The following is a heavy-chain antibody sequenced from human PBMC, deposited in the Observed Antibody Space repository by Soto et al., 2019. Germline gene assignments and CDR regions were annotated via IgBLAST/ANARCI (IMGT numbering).Heavy chain of an antibody. V-gene: IGHV1-18*04. CDR3: AREVHDSSGWYFHKWFDP. CDR2: ISAYNGNT. Sequence: ASVKVSCKASGYTFTSYCISWVRQSPVQGLEWMGWISAYNGNTNYAQKLQGRVTMTTDTSTSTAYMELRSLRSDGTAVYYCAREVHDSSGWYFHKWFDPWGQGTLVTVSS. J-gene: IGHJ5*02. D-gene: IGHD6-19*01. CDR1: GYTFTSYC.